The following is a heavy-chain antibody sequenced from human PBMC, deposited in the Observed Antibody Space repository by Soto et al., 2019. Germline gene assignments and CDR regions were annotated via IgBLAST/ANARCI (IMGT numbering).Heavy chain of an antibody. Sequence: GGSLRLSCAASGFTFSSYGMHWVRQAPGKGLEWVAVIWYDGSNKYYADSVKGRFTISRDNSKNTLYLQMNSLRAEDTAVYYCARGSLRLKNYCSGGSCYQTRFDYWGQGTLVTVSS. V-gene: IGHV3-33*01. CDR3: ARGSLRLKNYCSGGSCYQTRFDY. D-gene: IGHD2-15*01. J-gene: IGHJ4*02. CDR1: GFTFSSYG. CDR2: IWYDGSNK.